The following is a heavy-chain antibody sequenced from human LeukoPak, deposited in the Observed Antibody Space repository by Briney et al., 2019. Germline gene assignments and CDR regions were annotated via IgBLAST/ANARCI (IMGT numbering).Heavy chain of an antibody. CDR2: INSDGTTT. D-gene: IGHD3/OR15-3a*01. CDR3: ASDPYIANFWTGYPHY. V-gene: IGHV3-74*01. Sequence: GGSLRLSCAASGFSFSNSWMHWVRQAPGKGLVWVSRINSDGTTTYYADSVKGRFTISRDNAKNTLFLQMNSLRPEDTALYYCASDPYIANFWTGYPHYWGQGTLVTVSS. J-gene: IGHJ4*02. CDR1: GFSFSNSW.